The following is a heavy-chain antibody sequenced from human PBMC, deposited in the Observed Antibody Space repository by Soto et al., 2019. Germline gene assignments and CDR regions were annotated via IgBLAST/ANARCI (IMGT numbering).Heavy chain of an antibody. J-gene: IGHJ4*02. CDR2: FDPEDGET. V-gene: IGHV1-24*01. D-gene: IGHD3-3*01. Sequence: ASVKVSCKVSGYTLTELSMHWVRQAPGKGLEWMGGFDPEDGETIYAQKFQGGVTMTEDTSTDTAYMELSSLRSEDTAVYYCATGLFGVVIRELVFDYWGQGTLVTV. CDR3: ATGLFGVVIRELVFDY. CDR1: GYTLTELS.